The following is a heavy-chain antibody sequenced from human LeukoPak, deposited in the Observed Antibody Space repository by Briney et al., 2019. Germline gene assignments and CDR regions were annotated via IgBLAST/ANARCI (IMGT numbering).Heavy chain of an antibody. Sequence: GGSLRLSSAASGFTFSSYSMNWVRQAPGKGLEWVSSISSSSSYIYYADSVKGRFTISRDNAKNSLYLQMNSLRAEDTAVYYCTRDGLTVTDAFDIWGQGTMVTVSS. CDR1: GFTFSSYS. CDR2: ISSSSSYI. V-gene: IGHV3-21*01. J-gene: IGHJ3*02. CDR3: TRDGLTVTDAFDI. D-gene: IGHD4-11*01.